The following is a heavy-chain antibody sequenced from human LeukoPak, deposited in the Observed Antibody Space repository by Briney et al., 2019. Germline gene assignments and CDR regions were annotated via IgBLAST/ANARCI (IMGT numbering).Heavy chain of an antibody. V-gene: IGHV3-23*01. CDR3: AKDREKAVGATIFDH. J-gene: IGHJ4*02. Sequence: GRSLRLSCAVSGFTFSAYAISWVRQPAGKGMEWVLCIRFSGRSTNYADSVKGRFIISRDNSNNTLYLQMNSLRAEDTAVYYCAKDREKAVGATIFDHWGQGTLVTVSS. CDR2: IRFSGRST. D-gene: IGHD1-26*01. CDR1: GFTFSAYA.